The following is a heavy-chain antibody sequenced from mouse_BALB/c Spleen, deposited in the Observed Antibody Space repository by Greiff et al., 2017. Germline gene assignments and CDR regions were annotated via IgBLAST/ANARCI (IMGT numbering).Heavy chain of an antibody. V-gene: IGHV1-80*01. Sequence: VQLQESGAELVRPGSSVKISCKASGYAFSSYWMNWVKQRPGQGLEWIGQIYPGDGDTNYNGKFKGKATLTADKSSSTAYMQLSSLTSEDSAVYFCARGGITDAIDYWGQGTSVTVSS. CDR2: IYPGDGDT. CDR1: GYAFSSYW. D-gene: IGHD2-4*01. J-gene: IGHJ4*01. CDR3: ARGGITDAIDY.